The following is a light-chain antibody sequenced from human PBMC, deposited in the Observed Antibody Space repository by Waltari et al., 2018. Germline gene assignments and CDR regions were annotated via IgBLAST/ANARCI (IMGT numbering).Light chain of an antibody. Sequence: QSVLTQPPSVSEAPRQRVTISCSGSSSNIGNNAVNWYQQLPGKAPKLLIYYDDLLPSGVFGRFPGSKSGTSAALASSGLQSEDEADYYCAAWDDSLNGVVFGGGTKLTVL. V-gene: IGLV1-36*01. CDR3: AAWDDSLNGVV. J-gene: IGLJ2*01. CDR1: SSNIGNNA. CDR2: YDD.